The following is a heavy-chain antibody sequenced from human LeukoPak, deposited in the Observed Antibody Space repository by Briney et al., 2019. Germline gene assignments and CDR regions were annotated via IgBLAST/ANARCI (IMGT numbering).Heavy chain of an antibody. CDR3: AKLVTHFDY. V-gene: IGHV3-23*01. CDR1: GFTFSSYA. Sequence: GGSLRLSCAASGFTFSSYAMSWVRQAPGKGLEWVSSISGSGGNTYYADSVKGRFTISKDNSKNTLYMQMNSLRAEDTAVYYCAKLVTHFDYWGQGTLVTVSS. CDR2: ISGSGGNT. D-gene: IGHD4-23*01. J-gene: IGHJ4*02.